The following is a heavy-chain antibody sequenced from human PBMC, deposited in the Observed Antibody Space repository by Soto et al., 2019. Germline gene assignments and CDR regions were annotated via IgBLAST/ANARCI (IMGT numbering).Heavy chain of an antibody. CDR2: IYSSGST. Sequence: PSETLSLTCTVSGDSIISYYWSWIRQSPGKGLEWIGYIYSSGSTSYNPSLKSRVTISLDTSKKQFSLHLTSVTAADTAVYYCARNSGGYPYYGMDVWGQGTTVTVSS. CDR1: GDSIISYY. D-gene: IGHD3-22*01. CDR3: ARNSGGYPYYGMDV. V-gene: IGHV4-59*01. J-gene: IGHJ6*02.